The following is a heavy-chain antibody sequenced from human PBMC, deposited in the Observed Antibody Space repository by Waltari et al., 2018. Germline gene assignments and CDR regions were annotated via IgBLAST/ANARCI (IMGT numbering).Heavy chain of an antibody. CDR2: IYYSGST. V-gene: IGHV4-59*01. Sequence: QVQLQESGPGLVKPSETLSLTCTVSGGSISSYYWSWIRQPPGKGLEWIGYIYYSGSTNYNPSLKSRVTISVDTSKNQFSLKLSSVTAADTAVYYCARDSRGSGWWVGDAFDIWGQGTMVTVSS. D-gene: IGHD6-19*01. CDR1: GGSISSYY. J-gene: IGHJ3*02. CDR3: ARDSRGSGWWVGDAFDI.